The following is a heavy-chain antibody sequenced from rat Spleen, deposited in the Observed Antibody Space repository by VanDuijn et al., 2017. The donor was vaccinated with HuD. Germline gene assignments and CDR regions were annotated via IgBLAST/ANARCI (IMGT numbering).Heavy chain of an antibody. CDR2: ISYDGSRT. CDR3: TRGGYFRY. V-gene: IGHV5-20*01. D-gene: IGHD2-5*01. J-gene: IGHJ2*01. CDR1: GFTFSDFY. Sequence: EVQLVESGGGLVQPGRSMKLSCAASGFTFSDFYMAWVRQAPTRGLEWVAAISYDGSRTYYRDSVKGRFTISRDTAKNIRYHQMNSPRSEDTATYYCTRGGYFRYWGQGVMVTVSS.